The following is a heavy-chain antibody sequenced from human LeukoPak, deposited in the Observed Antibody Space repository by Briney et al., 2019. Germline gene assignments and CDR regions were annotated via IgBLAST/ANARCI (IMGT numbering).Heavy chain of an antibody. J-gene: IGHJ6*02. CDR3: ARRLQYYYYGMDV. CDR2: IYYSGST. V-gene: IGHV4-59*12. Sequence: SETLSLTCTVSGGSISSYYWSWIRQPPGKGLEWIGYIYYSGSTNYNPSLKSRVTISVDKFKNQFSLKLSSVTAADTAVYYCARRLQYYYYGMDVWGQGTTVTVSS. CDR1: GGSISSYY. D-gene: IGHD5-18*01.